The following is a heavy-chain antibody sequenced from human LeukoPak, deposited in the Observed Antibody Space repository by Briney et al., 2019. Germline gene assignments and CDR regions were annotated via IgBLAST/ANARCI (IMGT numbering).Heavy chain of an antibody. CDR1: GYTITGYY. J-gene: IGHJ4*02. CDR2: ISPNSGAT. V-gene: IGHV1-2*02. Sequence: ASVKVSCKASGYTITGYYMHWVRQAPGQGPEWMGWISPNSGATTHAQRFQGRVTMTRDTSISIVYMELSGLTSDDTAVYYCARSRYTYDHFDYWGQGTLVTVSS. CDR3: ARSRYTYDHFDY. D-gene: IGHD5-18*01.